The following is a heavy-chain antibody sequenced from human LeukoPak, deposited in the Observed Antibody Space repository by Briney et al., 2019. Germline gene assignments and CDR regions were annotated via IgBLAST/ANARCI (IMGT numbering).Heavy chain of an antibody. Sequence: GGSLRLSCAASGFTFTKYWMTWVRQAPGKGLEWVANIKQDGSERNYVDTVKGRFIISRDNAKNLLYLQMNSLIAEDTAVYYCARENWAPYGWGQGTLVTVSS. J-gene: IGHJ4*02. CDR2: IKQDGSER. CDR3: ARENWAPYG. CDR1: GFTFTKYW. V-gene: IGHV3-7*01. D-gene: IGHD7-27*01.